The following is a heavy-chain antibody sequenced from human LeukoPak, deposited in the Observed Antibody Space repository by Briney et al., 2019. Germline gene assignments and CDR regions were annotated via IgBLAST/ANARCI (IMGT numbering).Heavy chain of an antibody. J-gene: IGHJ5*01. V-gene: IGHV4-61*02. CDR1: GGSISSGSYY. CDR3: AREGSSKFGFGS. Sequence: PSETLSLTCTVSGGSISSGSYYWSWIRQPAGKGLEWIGRIYTSGSTNYNPSLKSRVTISVDTSKNQFSLKLSSVTAADTAVYYCAREGSSKFGFGSWGQGTLVTISS. D-gene: IGHD6-13*01. CDR2: IYTSGST.